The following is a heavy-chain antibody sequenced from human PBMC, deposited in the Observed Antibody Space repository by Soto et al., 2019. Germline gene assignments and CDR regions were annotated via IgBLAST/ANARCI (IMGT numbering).Heavy chain of an antibody. CDR1: GASITFGGYS. D-gene: IGHD1-26*01. V-gene: IGHV4-30-2*01. J-gene: IGHJ4*02. CDR3: ARGGGSDSFDY. Sequence: SETLSLTCTVSGASITFGGYSWSWIRQTPGKGLEWIGYINHLETTFYNPSFESRLTLSIYRAKNQFYLKLHSMSAADRAVYFCARGGGSDSFDYWGQGILVTVSS. CDR2: INHLETT.